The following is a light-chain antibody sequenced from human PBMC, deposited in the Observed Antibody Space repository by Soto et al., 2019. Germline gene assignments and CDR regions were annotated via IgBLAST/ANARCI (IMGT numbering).Light chain of an antibody. Sequence: DLQMTQSPASLSASIGDRVSIACRASHSISTYLHWYQQKPGKAPNLLIYAASTLQSGVPSRFSGSGSGTEFTLTISSLQPDDFATYYCQQYSSYWTFGQGTKVDIK. CDR1: HSISTY. CDR2: AAS. CDR3: QQYSSYWT. J-gene: IGKJ1*01. V-gene: IGKV1-39*01.